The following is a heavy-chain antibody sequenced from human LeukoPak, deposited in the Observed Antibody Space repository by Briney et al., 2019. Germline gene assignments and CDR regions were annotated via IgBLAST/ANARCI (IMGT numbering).Heavy chain of an antibody. CDR1: GFTFSSHW. Sequence: GGSLRLSCAASGFTFSSHWMSWVRQAPGKGLQWVANIKQEGSEKYYVDSVKGRFTISRDNAKNSLYLQMNSLRAEDTAVYYCARRYFDLWGRGTLVTVSS. CDR2: IKQEGSEK. J-gene: IGHJ2*01. V-gene: IGHV3-7*01. CDR3: ARRYFDL.